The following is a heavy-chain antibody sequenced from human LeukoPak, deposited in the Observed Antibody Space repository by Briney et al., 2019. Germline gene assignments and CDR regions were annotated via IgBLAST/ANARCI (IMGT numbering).Heavy chain of an antibody. V-gene: IGHV1-69*13. Sequence: VASVKVSCKASGGTFSSYAISWVRQAPGQGLEWMGGIIPIFGTANYAQKFQGRVTITAVESMSTAYMELSSLRSEDTAVYYCARGWLAETTVVTPYNYWGQGTLVTVSS. CDR3: ARGWLAETTVVTPYNY. J-gene: IGHJ4*02. CDR2: IIPIFGTA. CDR1: GGTFSSYA. D-gene: IGHD2-21*02.